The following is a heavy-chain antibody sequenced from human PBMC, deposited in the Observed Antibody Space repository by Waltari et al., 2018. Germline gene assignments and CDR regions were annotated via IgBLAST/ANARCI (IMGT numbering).Heavy chain of an antibody. J-gene: IGHJ4*02. CDR3: AREGPRIAAAVHFDY. Sequence: QVQLQESGPGLVKPSETLSLTCAVSGYSISSGYYWGWIRQPPGKGLEWIGSIYHSGSTYYNPSLKSRVTISVDTSKNQFSLKLSSVTAADTAVYYCAREGPRIAAAVHFDYCGQGTLVTVSS. D-gene: IGHD6-13*01. CDR1: GYSISSGYY. V-gene: IGHV4-38-2*02. CDR2: IYHSGST.